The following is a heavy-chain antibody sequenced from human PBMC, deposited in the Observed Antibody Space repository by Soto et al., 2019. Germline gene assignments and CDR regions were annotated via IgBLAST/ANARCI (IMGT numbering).Heavy chain of an antibody. CDR1: GFTFSSYS. Sequence: EVQLVESGGGLVKPGGSLRLSCAASGFTFSSYSMNWVRQAPGKGLEWVSSISSSSSYIYYADSVKGRFTISRDNAKNSLYLQMNSLRAEDTAVYYCATRPWGYCSSTSCFRDYWGQGTLVTVSS. CDR3: ATRPWGYCSSTSCFRDY. D-gene: IGHD2-2*01. J-gene: IGHJ4*02. V-gene: IGHV3-21*01. CDR2: ISSSSSYI.